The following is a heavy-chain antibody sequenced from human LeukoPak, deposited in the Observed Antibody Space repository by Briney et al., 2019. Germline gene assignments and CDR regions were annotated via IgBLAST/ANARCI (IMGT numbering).Heavy chain of an antibody. V-gene: IGHV4-4*09. J-gene: IGHJ4*02. CDR1: GDSISDSY. Sequence: PSETLSLTCSVPGDSISDSYWSWIRQPPGKGLEWIVFIYSSGTAYYNPSLKGRVTISVDTSKNHFSLKLHSVTAADTAVYYCAKQRGYSGTLDSWGQGTLVTVSS. CDR2: IYSSGTA. D-gene: IGHD4-11*01. CDR3: AKQRGYSGTLDS.